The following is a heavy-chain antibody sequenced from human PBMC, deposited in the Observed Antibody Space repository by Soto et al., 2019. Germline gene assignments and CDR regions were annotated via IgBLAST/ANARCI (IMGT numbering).Heavy chain of an antibody. D-gene: IGHD3-9*01. V-gene: IGHV3-30-3*01. CDR3: AGETGRDAFDI. CDR2: ISYDESNK. CDR1: GFTFSDYT. J-gene: IGHJ3*02. Sequence: GGSLRLSCAASGFTFSDYTVYWVRQAPGKGLEGVAFISYDESNKYYADSVKGRFTISRDNAKNSLYLQMNSLRAEDTAVYYCAGETGRDAFDIWGQGTMVTVSS.